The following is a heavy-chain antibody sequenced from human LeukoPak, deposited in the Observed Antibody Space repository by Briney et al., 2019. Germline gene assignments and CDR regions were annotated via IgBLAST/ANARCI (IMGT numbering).Heavy chain of an antibody. CDR2: ISSSSSYT. D-gene: IGHD5-24*01. V-gene: IGHV3-11*03. Sequence: GGSLRLSCAASGFTFSDYYMSWIRQAPGKGLEWVSYISSSSSYTNYADSVKGRFTISRDNAKNSLYLQMNSLRAEDTAVYYCAKRMAPRGAFDIWGQGTMVTVSS. CDR3: AKRMAPRGAFDI. CDR1: GFTFSDYY. J-gene: IGHJ3*02.